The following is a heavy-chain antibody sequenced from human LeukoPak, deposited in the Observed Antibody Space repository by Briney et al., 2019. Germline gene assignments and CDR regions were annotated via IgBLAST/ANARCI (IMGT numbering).Heavy chain of an antibody. CDR1: GGSISTYY. CDR3: ARGGGYASPIGY. CDR2: IYHSGST. D-gene: IGHD5-12*01. V-gene: IGHV4-59*01. J-gene: IGHJ4*02. Sequence: TSETLSLTCTLSGGSISTYYWSWIRQPPGKGLERIGYIYHSGSTNYNPSLKSRVTISVDTSKNQFSLKLSSVTAADTAVYYCARGGGYASPIGYWGQGALVTVSS.